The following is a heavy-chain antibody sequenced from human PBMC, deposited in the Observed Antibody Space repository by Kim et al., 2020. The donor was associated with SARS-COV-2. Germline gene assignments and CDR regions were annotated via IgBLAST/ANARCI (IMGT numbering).Heavy chain of an antibody. J-gene: IGHJ6*02. D-gene: IGHD2-2*01. V-gene: IGHV1-3*01. Sequence: YSQKFQGRVTITRDTSASTAYMELSSLRSEDTAVYYCARALLVPAANMDVWGQGTTVTVSS. CDR3: ARALLVPAANMDV.